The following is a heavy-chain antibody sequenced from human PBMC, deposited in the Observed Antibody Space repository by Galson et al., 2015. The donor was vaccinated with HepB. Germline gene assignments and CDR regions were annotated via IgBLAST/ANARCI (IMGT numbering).Heavy chain of an antibody. D-gene: IGHD3-10*01. CDR2: IIPVHGIA. Sequence: SVKVSCKASGDTFSSYTINWVRQAPGQGLEWMGRIIPVHGIANYAQKFQGRVTITADKSTSTAYMELSSLRSEDTAVYYCARDPLMVRGVITNPVGYYYGMDVWGQGTTVTVSS. CDR3: ARDPLMVRGVITNPVGYYYGMDV. J-gene: IGHJ6*02. CDR1: GDTFSSYT. V-gene: IGHV1-69*04.